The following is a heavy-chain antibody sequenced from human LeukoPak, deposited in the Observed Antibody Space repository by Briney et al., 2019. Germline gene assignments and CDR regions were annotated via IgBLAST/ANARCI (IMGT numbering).Heavy chain of an antibody. CDR3: TYSGSYFGYYYYYMDV. Sequence: SETLSLTCTVSGGSISSYYWSWIRQPAGKGLEWIGRIYTSGSTNYNPSLKSRVTISVDTSKNQFSLKLTSVTAADTAVYYCTYSGSYFGYYYYYMDVWGKGTTVTVSS. D-gene: IGHD1-26*01. CDR2: IYTSGST. J-gene: IGHJ6*03. V-gene: IGHV4-4*07. CDR1: GGSISSYY.